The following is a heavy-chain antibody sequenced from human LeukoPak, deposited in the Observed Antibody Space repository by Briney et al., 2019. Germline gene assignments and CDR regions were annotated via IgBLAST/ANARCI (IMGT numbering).Heavy chain of an antibody. CDR3: ARYPAAYCSSGNCYGAFDI. J-gene: IGHJ3*02. CDR2: IYFSGTT. V-gene: IGHV4-31*03. CDR1: GASINSGHYY. D-gene: IGHD2-2*01. Sequence: SDTLSLTRTVTGASINSGHYYWSWIRQHPGKGLEWIGYIYFSGTTYYNTSPRSRVTISVDTAKNQLSLKLSSVTAADTAVYYCARYPAAYCSSGNCYGAFDIWGQGTMVTVSS.